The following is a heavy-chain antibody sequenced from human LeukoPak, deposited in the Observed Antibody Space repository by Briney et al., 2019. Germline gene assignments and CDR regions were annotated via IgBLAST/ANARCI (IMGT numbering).Heavy chain of an antibody. V-gene: IGHV1-18*01. D-gene: IGHD5-24*01. Sequence: GASVKVSCKASGYTFTGYGISWVRQAPGQGLEWMGWISAYNGNTNYAQKLQGRATMTTDTSTSTAYMELRSLRSDDTAVYYCARSGPSRDGYNLFDYWGQGTLVTVSS. CDR3: ARSGPSRDGYNLFDY. J-gene: IGHJ4*02. CDR1: GYTFTGYG. CDR2: ISAYNGNT.